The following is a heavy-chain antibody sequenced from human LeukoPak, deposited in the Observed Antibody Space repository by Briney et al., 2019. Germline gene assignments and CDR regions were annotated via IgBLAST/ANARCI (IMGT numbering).Heavy chain of an antibody. V-gene: IGHV1-3*01. CDR1: GYTFTSYA. D-gene: IGHD1-26*01. Sequence: ASVKVSCKASGYTFTSYAVHWVRQAPGQRLEWMGWISAGNGNTKYSQNFQGRVTFISNTSATTAFMELSSLRSEDAAVYYCARDSGSGSNDYWGQGTLVTVSS. J-gene: IGHJ4*02. CDR2: ISAGNGNT. CDR3: ARDSGSGSNDY.